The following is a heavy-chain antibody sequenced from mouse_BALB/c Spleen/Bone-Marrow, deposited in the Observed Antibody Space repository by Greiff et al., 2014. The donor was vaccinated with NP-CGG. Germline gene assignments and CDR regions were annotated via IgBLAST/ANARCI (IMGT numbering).Heavy chain of an antibody. Sequence: DVHLVESGAELVKPEASVKLSCTASGFNIKDTYMHWVEQRPEQGLEWIGRIDPANGNTKYDPKFQGKATITADTSSNTAYLQLSSLTFEDTAVYYCAAYYYGSSQFAYWGQGTLVTVSA. J-gene: IGHJ3*01. CDR3: AAYYYGSSQFAY. D-gene: IGHD1-1*01. CDR1: GFNIKDTY. CDR2: IDPANGNT. V-gene: IGHV14-3*02.